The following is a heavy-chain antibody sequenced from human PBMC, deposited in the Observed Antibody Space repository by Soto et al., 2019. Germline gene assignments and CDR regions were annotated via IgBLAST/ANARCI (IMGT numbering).Heavy chain of an antibody. J-gene: IGHJ6*02. CDR2: IYPGDSDT. Sequence: GESLKISCKGSGYKPSTWHNFTSYWIAWVRQMPGEGLEWMGIIYPGDSDTRYSPSFQGQVTISADKSINTVYLQWSSLKASDTATYYCARLGFDFDFLSGYYNVHHYYGIDVWGQGTTVTFSS. CDR1: GYKPSTWHNFTSYW. CDR3: ARLGFDFDFLSGYYNVHHYYGIDV. V-gene: IGHV5-51*01. D-gene: IGHD3-3*01.